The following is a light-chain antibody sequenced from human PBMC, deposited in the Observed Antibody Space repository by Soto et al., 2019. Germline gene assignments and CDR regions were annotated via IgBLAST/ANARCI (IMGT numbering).Light chain of an antibody. CDR2: GAS. Sequence: EIVLTQSPRALSLSPGSRPSLSCQAGQSVSSRYLAWYQQKPRQAPSLLLYGASSRATGIPDRFSGSGSGTDFTLTISRLEPEDFAVYYCQQYGSSHPLTFGGGTKVDIK. CDR3: QQYGSSHPLT. V-gene: IGKV3-20*01. CDR1: QSVSSRY. J-gene: IGKJ4*01.